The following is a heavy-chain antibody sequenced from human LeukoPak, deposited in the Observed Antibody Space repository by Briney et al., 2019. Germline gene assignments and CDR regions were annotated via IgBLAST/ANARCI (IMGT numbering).Heavy chain of an antibody. D-gene: IGHD6-13*01. CDR2: IYYSGST. CDR3: ARHGQGEYSSSWYDY. CDR1: GLTVSSNY. Sequence: GSLRLSCTASGLTVSSNYMSWVRQPPGKGLEWIGSIYYSGSTYYNPSLKSRVTISVDTSKNQFSLKLSSVTAADTAVYYCARHGQGEYSSSWYDYWGQGTLVTVSS. V-gene: IGHV4-39*01. J-gene: IGHJ4*02.